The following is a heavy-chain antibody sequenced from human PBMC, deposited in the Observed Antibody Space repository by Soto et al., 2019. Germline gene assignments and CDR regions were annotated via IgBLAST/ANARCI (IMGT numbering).Heavy chain of an antibody. V-gene: IGHV1-3*01. CDR2: INAGNGNT. Sequence: GASVKVSCKASGYTFTSYAMHWVRQAPGQRLEWMGWINAGNGNTKYSQKFQGWVTMTRDTSISTAYMELSRLRSDDTALYYCARDPSRYFDWPRFDPWGQGTLVTVSS. J-gene: IGHJ5*02. D-gene: IGHD3-9*01. CDR3: ARDPSRYFDWPRFDP. CDR1: GYTFTSYA.